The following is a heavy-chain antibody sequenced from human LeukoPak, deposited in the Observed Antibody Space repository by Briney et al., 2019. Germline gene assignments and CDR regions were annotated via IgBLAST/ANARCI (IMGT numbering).Heavy chain of an antibody. CDR2: ISGSGGST. V-gene: IGHV3-23*01. CDR3: AKAKMRGWYYDY. CDR1: GFAFNSYV. Sequence: PGGSLRLSCAASGFAFNSYVMTWVRQAPGKGLEWVSAISGSGGSTYYADSVKGRFTISRDNSKNTLYLQMNSLRAEDTAVYYCAKAKMRGWYYDYWGQGTLVTVSS. J-gene: IGHJ4*02. D-gene: IGHD6-19*01.